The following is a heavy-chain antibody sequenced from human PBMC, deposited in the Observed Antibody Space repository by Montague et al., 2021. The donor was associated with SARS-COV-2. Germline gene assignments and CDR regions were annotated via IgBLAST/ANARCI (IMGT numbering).Heavy chain of an antibody. CDR3: ARVRRQQLVRLSGMDV. V-gene: IGHV4-39*07. CDR1: GGSISSSSYY. Sequence: SETLSLTCTVSGGSISSSSYYWVWMRQPQGKGREWIGSIYYSGSTYYYPSLKSRVTISVDTSKNQFSLKLSSVTAADTAVYYCARVRRQQLVRLSGMDVWGQGTTVTVSS. D-gene: IGHD6-13*01. J-gene: IGHJ6*02. CDR2: IYYSGST.